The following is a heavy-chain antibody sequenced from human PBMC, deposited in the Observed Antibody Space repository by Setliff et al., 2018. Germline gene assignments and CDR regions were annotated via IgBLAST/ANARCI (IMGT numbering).Heavy chain of an antibody. CDR1: GYSLTSHY. D-gene: IGHD6-13*01. V-gene: IGHV1-46*01. J-gene: IGHJ4*02. CDR2: INPGGGSA. CDR3: ARGGMAAANRKGVFEY. Sequence: GASVKVSCKTSGYSLTSHYMHWVRQAPGQGLEWMGIINPGGGSASYAEKFQGRVTMTRDTSTSTFYMEVNILRSDDTAVYYCARGGMAAANRKGVFEYWGQGTLVTVSS.